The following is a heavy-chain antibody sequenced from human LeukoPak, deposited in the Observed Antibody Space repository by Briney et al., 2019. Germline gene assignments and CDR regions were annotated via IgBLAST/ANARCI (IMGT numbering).Heavy chain of an antibody. CDR2: LWYDGSNK. D-gene: IGHD6-19*01. Sequence: PGESLRLSCAASGFTFSNSGMHWVRQAPGKGLDWVAVLWYDGSNKYYADSVKGRFTISRDNSKNTLYLQMNSLRAEDTAVYYCARVGGSSGWYVDYWGQGTLVTVSS. J-gene: IGHJ4*02. CDR1: GFTFSNSG. CDR3: ARVGGSSGWYVDY. V-gene: IGHV3-33*01.